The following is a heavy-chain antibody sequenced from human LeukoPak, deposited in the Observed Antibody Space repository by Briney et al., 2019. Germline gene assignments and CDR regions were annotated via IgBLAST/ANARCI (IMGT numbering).Heavy chain of an antibody. V-gene: IGHV4-4*09. CDR1: GGSISSYY. Sequence: SETLSLTCTVSGGSISSYYWSWIRQPPGKGLEWIGYIYTSGSTNYNPSLKSRVTISVDTSKNQFSLKLSSVTAADTAVYYCARRGTFYDYGDYWGQGTLVTVSS. D-gene: IGHD1-26*01. CDR2: IYTSGST. J-gene: IGHJ4*02. CDR3: ARRGTFYDYGDY.